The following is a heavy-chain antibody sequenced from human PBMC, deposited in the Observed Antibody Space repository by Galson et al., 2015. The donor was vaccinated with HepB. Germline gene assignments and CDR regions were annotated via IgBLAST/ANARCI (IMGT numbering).Heavy chain of an antibody. D-gene: IGHD4-11*01. CDR2: ISYAGSTI. Sequence: SLRLSCAASGFTFSSYAIYWVRQAPGKGLEWVAVISYAGSTIYYGDSVKGRFTISRDNSKNTLYLQMNSLRAEDTAVYYCARASDDYSLYYGMDVWGQGTTVTVSS. V-gene: IGHV3-30-3*01. CDR3: ARASDDYSLYYGMDV. CDR1: GFTFSSYA. J-gene: IGHJ6*02.